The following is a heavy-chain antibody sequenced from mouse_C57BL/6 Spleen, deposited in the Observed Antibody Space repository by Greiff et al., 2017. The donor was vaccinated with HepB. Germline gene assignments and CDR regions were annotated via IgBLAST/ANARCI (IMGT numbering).Heavy chain of an antibody. D-gene: IGHD1-1*01. J-gene: IGHJ3*01. Sequence: VQLQQSGTVLARPGASVKMSCKTSGYTFTSYWMHWVKQRPGQGLEWIGAIYPGNSDTSYNQKFKGKAKLTAVTSASTAYMELSSLTNEDSAVYYCTNPYGGAWFAYWGQGTLVTVSA. V-gene: IGHV1-5*01. CDR1: GYTFTSYW. CDR2: IYPGNSDT. CDR3: TNPYGGAWFAY.